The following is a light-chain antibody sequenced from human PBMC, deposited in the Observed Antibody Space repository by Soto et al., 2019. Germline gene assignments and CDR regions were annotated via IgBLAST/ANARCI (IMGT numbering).Light chain of an antibody. CDR1: QSISSY. CDR3: QQIYSTPDS. J-gene: IGKJ2*01. CDR2: AAS. V-gene: IGKV1-39*01. Sequence: DIQMTQSPSSLSASVGDRVTITCRASQSISSYLNWYQQKPGKAPKLLIYAASRLQSGVPSRFSGSGSGTDFTLTISSLQPEDFATYDCQQIYSTPDSFGQGTKLEIK.